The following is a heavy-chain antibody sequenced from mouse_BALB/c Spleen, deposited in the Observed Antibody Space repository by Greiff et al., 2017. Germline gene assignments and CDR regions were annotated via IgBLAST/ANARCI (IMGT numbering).Heavy chain of an antibody. D-gene: IGHD1-2*01. CDR3: TRSPHYYGKCAY. V-gene: IGHV1-69*02. J-gene: IGHJ3*01. CDR1: GYTFTSYW. Sequence: QVQLQQPGAELVRPGASVKLSCKASGYTFTSYWINWVKQRPGQGLEWIGNIYPSDSYTNYNQKFKDKATLTVDKSSSTAYMQLSSPTSEDSAVYYCTRSPHYYGKCAYWGQGTLVTVSA. CDR2: IYPSDSYT.